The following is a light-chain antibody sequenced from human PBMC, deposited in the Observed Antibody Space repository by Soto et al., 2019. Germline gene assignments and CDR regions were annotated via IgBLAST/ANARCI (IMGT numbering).Light chain of an antibody. CDR3: QVWNRSSV. CDR1: NIGSKS. CDR2: DDS. J-gene: IGLJ2*01. V-gene: IGLV3-21*02. Sequence: SYELTQPPSVSVAPGQTSRITCERNNIGSKSVHWYQQKPGQAPVVVVYDDSGRPSGIPERFSGSNSGNTATLTISRVEAGDEADYYCQVWNRSSVFGGGTKVTVL.